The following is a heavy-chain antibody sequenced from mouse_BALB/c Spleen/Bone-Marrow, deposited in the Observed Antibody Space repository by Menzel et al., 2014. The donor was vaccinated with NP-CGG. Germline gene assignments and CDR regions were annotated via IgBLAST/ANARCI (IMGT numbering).Heavy chain of an antibody. D-gene: IGHD3-2*01. V-gene: IGHV3-6*02. CDR3: ARGDSSGYDYAMDY. CDR1: GYSITSGYY. Sequence: EVKLMESGPGLVKPSQSLSLTCSVTGYSITSGYYWNWIRQFPGNKLEWMGYISYDGSNNYNPSLKNRTSITRDTSKNQFFLKLNSVTTEDTATYYCARGDSSGYDYAMDYWGQGTSVTVSS. J-gene: IGHJ4*01. CDR2: ISYDGSN.